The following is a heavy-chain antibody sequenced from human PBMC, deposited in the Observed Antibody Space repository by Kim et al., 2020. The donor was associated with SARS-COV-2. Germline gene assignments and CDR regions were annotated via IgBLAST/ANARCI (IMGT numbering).Heavy chain of an antibody. CDR3: ARLYNWNDVAWFDP. V-gene: IGHV4-39*01. J-gene: IGHJ5*02. CDR2: IYYSGST. D-gene: IGHD1-1*01. CDR1: GGSISSSSYY. Sequence: SETLSLTCTVSGGSISSSSYYWGWIRQPPGKGLEWIGSIYYSGSTYYNPSLKSRVTISVDTSKNQFSLKLSSVTAADTAVYYCARLYNWNDVAWFDPWGQGTLVTVSS.